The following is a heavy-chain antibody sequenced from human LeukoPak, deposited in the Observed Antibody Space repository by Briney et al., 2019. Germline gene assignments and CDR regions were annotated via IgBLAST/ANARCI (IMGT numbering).Heavy chain of an antibody. V-gene: IGHV6-1*01. CDR2: TYYRSKWYN. J-gene: IGHJ4*02. Sequence: SQTLSLTCAISGDSVSSNSASWHWNRQSPSRGLEWLGRTYYRSKWYNDYAVSVRSRLTINSDTSKNQFSLQLNSVTPEDTAVYYCTRAAGAFDFWGQGTLVSVSS. CDR1: GDSVSSNSAS. D-gene: IGHD6-13*01. CDR3: TRAAGAFDF.